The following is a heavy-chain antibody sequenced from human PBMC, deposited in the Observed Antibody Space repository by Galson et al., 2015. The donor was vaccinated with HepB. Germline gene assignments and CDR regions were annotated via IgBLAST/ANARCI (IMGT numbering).Heavy chain of an antibody. CDR1: GGTFSSYA. D-gene: IGHD6-6*01. V-gene: IGHV1-69*13. CDR2: IIPIFGTA. J-gene: IGHJ6*03. Sequence: SVKVSCKASGGTFSSYAISWVRQAPGQGLEWMGGIIPIFGTANYAQKFQGRVTITADESTSTAYMELSSLRSEDTAVYYCARAHVIAARPSRGYYYMDVWGKGTTVTVSS. CDR3: ARAHVIAARPSRGYYYMDV.